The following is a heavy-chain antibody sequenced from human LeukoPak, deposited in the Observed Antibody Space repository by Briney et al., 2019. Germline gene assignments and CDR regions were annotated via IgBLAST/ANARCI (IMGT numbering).Heavy chain of an antibody. J-gene: IGHJ4*02. V-gene: IGHV4-59*01. CDR1: GGSISIYY. CDR2: IYNSGST. D-gene: IGHD3-10*01. Sequence: SETLSLTCTVSGGSISIYYWSWVRQPPGKGLEWIGYIYNSGSTYYNPSLKSRVTISVDTSRNQFSLRLTSVTAADAAVYYCVRDRELNYWGQGTLVTVSS. CDR3: VRDRELNY.